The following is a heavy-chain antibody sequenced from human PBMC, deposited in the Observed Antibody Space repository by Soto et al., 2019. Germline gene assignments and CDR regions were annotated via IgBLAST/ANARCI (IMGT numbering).Heavy chain of an antibody. Sequence: QVQLVQSGAEVKKPGSSVKVSCKASGGTFGSYGISWVRQAPGQGLEWMGGIIPIPGTANYAQKFQGRVTIAADESTSTAYMELSSLRSEDTAVYYCARSQGSSTSLEIYYYYYGMAVWGQGTTVTVSS. D-gene: IGHD2-2*01. CDR1: GGTFGSYG. CDR2: IIPIPGTA. CDR3: ARSQGSSTSLEIYYYYYGMAV. V-gene: IGHV1-69*01. J-gene: IGHJ6*02.